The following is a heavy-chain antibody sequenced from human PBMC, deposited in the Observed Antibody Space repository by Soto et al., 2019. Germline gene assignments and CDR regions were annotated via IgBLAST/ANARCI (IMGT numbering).Heavy chain of an antibody. CDR1: GDSISSNNNY. Sequence: QVQLQESGPGLVKPSQTLSLTCTVSGDSISSNNNYWSWIRQPPGEGLEWIGFISYSGTTSYSPSLKSRVAISLDTSQNQLSLSLSSVTAADTAVYYCARGRGYSYGLDPWGQGTLVTVSS. V-gene: IGHV4-30-4*01. D-gene: IGHD5-18*01. CDR3: ARGRGYSYGLDP. J-gene: IGHJ5*02. CDR2: ISYSGTT.